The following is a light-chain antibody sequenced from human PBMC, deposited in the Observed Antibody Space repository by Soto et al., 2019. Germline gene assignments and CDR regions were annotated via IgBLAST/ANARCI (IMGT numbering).Light chain of an antibody. V-gene: IGLV2-11*01. J-gene: IGLJ1*01. Sequence: QSALTQPRSVYGSPGQSVTISCTGTSSDVGAYNHVSWYQQHPGKAPKLMIYDVSKRPSGVPDRFSGSKSGNTASLTISGLQAEDEADYYCCSHAGSSVVFGTGTKLTVL. CDR2: DVS. CDR1: SSDVGAYNH. CDR3: CSHAGSSVV.